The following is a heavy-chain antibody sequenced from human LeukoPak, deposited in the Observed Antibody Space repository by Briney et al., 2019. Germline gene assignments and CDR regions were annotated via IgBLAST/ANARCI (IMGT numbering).Heavy chain of an antibody. Sequence: PGGSLRLSCTASGFTSGDYAMSWFCQAPGKGLEWVGFIRSKAYGGTTEYAASVKGRFTISRDDSKSIAYLQMNSLKSEDTAVYYCTRDRLSFYWGQGTLVSVSS. D-gene: IGHD3-16*02. J-gene: IGHJ4*02. CDR3: TRDRLSFY. V-gene: IGHV3-49*03. CDR1: GFTSGDYA. CDR2: IRSKAYGGTT.